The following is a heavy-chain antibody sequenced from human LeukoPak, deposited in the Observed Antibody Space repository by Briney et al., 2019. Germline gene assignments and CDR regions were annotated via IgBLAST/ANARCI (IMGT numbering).Heavy chain of an antibody. CDR1: GVTLRNYG. CDR2: IRGSGDTA. J-gene: IGHJ4*02. CDR3: AKEGDSSSWYDLYDY. V-gene: IGHV3-23*01. Sequence: GGSLRLSCAASGVTLRNYGLSWVRHTPGKGLEWVSAIRGSGDTAFYADSVKGRFTISRDNSENTVYPQMNSLRAEDTAVYYCAKEGDSSSWYDLYDYWGQGTLVTVSS. D-gene: IGHD6-13*01.